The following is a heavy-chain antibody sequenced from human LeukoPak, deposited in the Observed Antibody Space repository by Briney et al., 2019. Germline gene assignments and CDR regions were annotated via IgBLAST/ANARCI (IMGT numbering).Heavy chain of an antibody. V-gene: IGHV1-18*01. CDR1: GYTLSSYG. Sequence: ASVKVSCKASGYTLSSYGITWVRQAPAQGLEWMGWISAYNGNFNYAQKFQARVTMTTDTSTSTAYLELRSLRFDDTAVYYCAKDIYYGSGSYPGNWGQGTLVTVSS. D-gene: IGHD3-10*01. CDR3: AKDIYYGSGSYPGN. J-gene: IGHJ4*02. CDR2: ISAYNGNF.